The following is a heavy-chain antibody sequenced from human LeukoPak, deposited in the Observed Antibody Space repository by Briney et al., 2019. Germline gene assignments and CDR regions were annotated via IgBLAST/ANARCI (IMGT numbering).Heavy chain of an antibody. Sequence: GGSLRLSCAASGFTFDDYGMHWVRQAPGEGLEWVAYIRHDESKTFYADSVKGRFTISRDNSKNTLYLQMHSLRAEDTALYYCAKPVIPSAYQGTYYMDVWGKGTTVTVSS. D-gene: IGHD3-16*01. V-gene: IGHV3-30*02. J-gene: IGHJ6*03. CDR3: AKPVIPSAYQGTYYMDV. CDR1: GFTFDDYG. CDR2: IRHDESKT.